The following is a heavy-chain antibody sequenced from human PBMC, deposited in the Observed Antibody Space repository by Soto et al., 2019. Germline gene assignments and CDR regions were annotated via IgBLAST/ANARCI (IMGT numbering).Heavy chain of an antibody. J-gene: IGHJ6*02. CDR3: ARENAFYGSGSLYYYYGMDV. Sequence: SETLSLTCTVSGGSISSYYWSWIRQPPGKGLEWIGYIYYSGSTNYNPSLKSRVTISVDTSKNQFSLKLSSVTAADTAVYYCARENAFYGSGSLYYYYGMDVWGQGTTVT. V-gene: IGHV4-59*01. CDR1: GGSISSYY. D-gene: IGHD3-10*01. CDR2: IYYSGST.